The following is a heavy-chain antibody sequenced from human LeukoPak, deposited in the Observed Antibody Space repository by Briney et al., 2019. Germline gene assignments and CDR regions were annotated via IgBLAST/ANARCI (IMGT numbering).Heavy chain of an antibody. CDR2: ISYDGSNK. V-gene: IGHV3-30*03. D-gene: IGHD3-16*01. CDR3: ARPKSPAWAGNALDV. CDR1: GFTFSIYG. J-gene: IGHJ3*01. Sequence: GGSLRLSCAASGFTFSIYGMHWVRQAPGKGLEWVAVISYDGSNKYYADSVKGRFTISRGNSKNTLYLLMNNLRVEDAAVYFCARPKSPAWAGNALDVWGQGTMVTVSS.